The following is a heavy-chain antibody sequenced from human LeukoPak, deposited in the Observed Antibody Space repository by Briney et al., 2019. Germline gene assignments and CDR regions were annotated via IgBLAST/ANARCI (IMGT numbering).Heavy chain of an antibody. V-gene: IGHV3-23*01. Sequence: GGSLRLSCAASGFTFSSYAMSWVRQAPGKGLECVSAISGSGGSTYYADSVKARFTISRDNSKNTLYLQMNSLRAEDTAVYYCAKEFPHSGSFQLFDPWGQGTLVTVSS. CDR3: AKEFPHSGSFQLFDP. D-gene: IGHD1-26*01. CDR2: ISGSGGST. CDR1: GFTFSSYA. J-gene: IGHJ5*02.